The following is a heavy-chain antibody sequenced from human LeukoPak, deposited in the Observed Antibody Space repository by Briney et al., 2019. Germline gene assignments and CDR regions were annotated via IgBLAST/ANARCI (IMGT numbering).Heavy chain of an antibody. CDR3: ASRGGVTQENDYYYFAMDV. Sequence: ASVKVSCKPSGGTLSTYAISWVRQAPGQGPQWMGGVIPMFGTVRYAQKFQGRVTITADDSTSTAYMELSSLRFEDTTVYYCASRGGVTQENDYYYFAMDVWGQGTTVTVSS. CDR2: VIPMFGTV. J-gene: IGHJ6*02. CDR1: GGTLSTYA. V-gene: IGHV1-69*13. D-gene: IGHD2-21*02.